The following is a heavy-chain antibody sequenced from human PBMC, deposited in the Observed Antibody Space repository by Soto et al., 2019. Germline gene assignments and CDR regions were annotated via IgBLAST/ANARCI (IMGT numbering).Heavy chain of an antibody. CDR3: AHAGDYDLLTFDH. V-gene: IGHV2-5*02. CDR2: IYWDDDK. CDR1: GFSLSTYDMG. J-gene: IGHJ4*02. Sequence: SGPTLGEPAPTLTLTCDFSGFSLSTYDMGVAWIRQPPGKALEWLALIYWDDDKRYSPSLKDRLAISKDTSSNQVVLTITNMDPGDTATYFCAHAGDYDLLTFDHWGPGTLVTVS. D-gene: IGHD4-17*01.